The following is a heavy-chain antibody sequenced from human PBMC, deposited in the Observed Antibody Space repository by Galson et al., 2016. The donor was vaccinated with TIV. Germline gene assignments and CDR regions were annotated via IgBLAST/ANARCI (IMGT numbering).Heavy chain of an antibody. J-gene: IGHJ6*02. CDR2: ISSHNGDT. D-gene: IGHD3-22*01. CDR3: ARDRGSMTMILVADYHYGMVV. CDR1: GYTFSTYG. V-gene: IGHV1-18*04. Sequence: SVKVSCKASGYTFSTYGFSWVRQAPGQGLEWLGWISSHNGDTNYAHNLQGRVSMTTDTSTTTAYMELRSLRSDDTAVYYCARDRGSMTMILVADYHYGMVVWGQGTTVTVSS.